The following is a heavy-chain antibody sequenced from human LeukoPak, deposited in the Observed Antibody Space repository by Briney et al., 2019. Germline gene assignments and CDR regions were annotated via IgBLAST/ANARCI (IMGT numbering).Heavy chain of an antibody. V-gene: IGHV3-48*03. CDR3: ASLYCSSTSCYAYGY. J-gene: IGHJ4*02. CDR2: ISSSGSTI. Sequence: GGSLRLSCAASGFTFSRYEMNWVRQAPGKGLEWVSYISSSGSTIYYADSVKGRFTISRDNAKNSLYLQMNSLRAEDTAVYYCASLYCSSTSCYAYGYWGQGTLVTVSS. D-gene: IGHD2-2*01. CDR1: GFTFSRYE.